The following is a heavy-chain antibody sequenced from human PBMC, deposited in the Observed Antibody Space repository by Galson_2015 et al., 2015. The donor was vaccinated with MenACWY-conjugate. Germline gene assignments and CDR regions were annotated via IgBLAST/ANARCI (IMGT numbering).Heavy chain of an antibody. Sequence: SLRLSCAASGFTFSRYAMHWVRQAPGKGLEWVAVIWYDGSKTYYADSVKGRFTISRDNPKNTAYLQMNSLRAEDTAIYYCFAINSGIDYWGQGTLVTVSS. V-gene: IGHV3-33*01. CDR3: FAINSGIDY. CDR1: GFTFSRYA. J-gene: IGHJ4*02. CDR2: IWYDGSKT. D-gene: IGHD5-12*01.